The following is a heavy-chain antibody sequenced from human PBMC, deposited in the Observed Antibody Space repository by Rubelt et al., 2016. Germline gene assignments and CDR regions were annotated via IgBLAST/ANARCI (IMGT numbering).Heavy chain of an antibody. CDR1: GGTFSSYA. Sequence: QVQLVQSGAEVKKPGSSVKVSCKASGGTFSSYAISWVRQAPGQGLEWMGRIIPILGIANYAQKFQGRVTITADKSTSTAYMELSSLRSEDTAVYYCARLVRRGKRGNWFDPWGQGTLVTVSS. J-gene: IGHJ5*02. D-gene: IGHD3-10*01. CDR2: IIPILGIA. V-gene: IGHV1-69*04. CDR3: ARLVRRGKRGNWFDP.